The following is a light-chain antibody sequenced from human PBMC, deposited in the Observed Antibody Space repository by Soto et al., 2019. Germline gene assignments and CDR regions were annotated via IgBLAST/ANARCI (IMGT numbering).Light chain of an antibody. V-gene: IGLV2-14*01. Sequence: QSALTQPPSASGSPGQSVTISCTGTSSDIGGYNSVSWYQQHPGKAPRLMIYEVNKRPSGVSNRFSGSKSGNTASLIISGLQADDEAEYFCSSYSTTNTLVFGSGTKLTVL. CDR1: SSDIGGYNS. CDR2: EVN. CDR3: SSYSTTNTLV. J-gene: IGLJ1*01.